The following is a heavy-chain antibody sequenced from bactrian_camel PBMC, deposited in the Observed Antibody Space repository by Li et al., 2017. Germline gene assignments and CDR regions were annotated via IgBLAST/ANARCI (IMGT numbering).Heavy chain of an antibody. Sequence: HVQLVESGGGSVQAGGSLRLSCAASGYSSSNHYMGWFRQAPGMEREGVASVDNDGTRKYADSVKGRFSISKDSAKNTLYLQMNSLKPEDTAMYFCAAGPPPNWSNNWNRLNRSAYKYWGQGTQVTVS. J-gene: IGHJ4*01. CDR1: GYSSSNHY. CDR2: VDNDGTR. V-gene: IGHV3S53*01. D-gene: IGHD8*01. CDR3: AAGPPPNWSNNWNRLNRSAYKY.